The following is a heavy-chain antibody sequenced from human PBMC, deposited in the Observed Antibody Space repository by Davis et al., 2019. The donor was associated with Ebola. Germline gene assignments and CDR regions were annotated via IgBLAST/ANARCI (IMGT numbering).Heavy chain of an antibody. CDR1: GFTFANYA. D-gene: IGHD6-13*01. Sequence: PGGSLRLSCAASGFTFANYAMHWVRQAPGKGLEWVSVISWNSGSKGYADSVRGRFTISRDNAKNFLYLQMNSLRAEDTALYYCVKDVGALPYSSSVDYWGQGTLVTVSS. CDR2: ISWNSGSK. J-gene: IGHJ4*02. V-gene: IGHV3-9*01. CDR3: VKDVGALPYSSSVDY.